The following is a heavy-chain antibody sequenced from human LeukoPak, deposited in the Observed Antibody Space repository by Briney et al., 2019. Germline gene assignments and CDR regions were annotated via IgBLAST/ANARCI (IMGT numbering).Heavy chain of an antibody. CDR1: GFSVSNNY. J-gene: IGHJ6*02. Sequence: PGGPLRLSCAASGFSVSNNYMNWVRQAPGKGLEWVSVIYSGGSTYYADSVQGRFTISRDISKDTVYLQMNSLRAEDTAVYYCARDSETETGWYYYGMDVWGQGTTVTVSS. CDR3: ARDSETETGWYYYGMDV. CDR2: IYSGGST. V-gene: IGHV3-53*01. D-gene: IGHD1-14*01.